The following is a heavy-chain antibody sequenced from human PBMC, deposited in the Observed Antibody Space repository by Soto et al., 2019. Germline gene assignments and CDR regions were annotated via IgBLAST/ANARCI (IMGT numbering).Heavy chain of an antibody. J-gene: IGHJ5*02. Sequence: QVQLVESGGGVVQPGRSLRLSCAASGFTFSSYGMHWVRQAPGKGLEWVPVIWYDGSNKYYADSVKGRFTISRDNSKNTLYLQMNSLRAEDTAVYYCARSGEWLRLGWFDPWGQGTLVTVSS. D-gene: IGHD6-19*01. CDR3: ARSGEWLRLGWFDP. CDR2: IWYDGSNK. V-gene: IGHV3-33*01. CDR1: GFTFSSYG.